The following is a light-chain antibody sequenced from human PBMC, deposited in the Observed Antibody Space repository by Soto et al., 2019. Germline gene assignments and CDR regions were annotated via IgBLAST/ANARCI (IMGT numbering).Light chain of an antibody. Sequence: EIVMTQSRTTLCVSSGEGINLSCRASQSVKNHLAWYQHKPGRSPRLLIYDASTRATGVPARFSAGGSGTEFALVISSLQSEDAAVYYCEEYNAWPPGTFGQGTKVEIK. J-gene: IGKJ1*01. CDR2: DAS. CDR1: QSVKNH. V-gene: IGKV3D-15*01. CDR3: EEYNAWPPGT.